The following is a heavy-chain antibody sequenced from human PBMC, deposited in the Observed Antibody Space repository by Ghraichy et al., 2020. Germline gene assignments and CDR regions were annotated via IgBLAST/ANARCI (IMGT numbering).Heavy chain of an antibody. CDR3: ASVAGATKVYYYGMDV. J-gene: IGHJ6*02. Sequence: SCAVYGGSFSGYYWSWIRQPPGKGLEWMGEINHSGSTNYNPSLKSRVTISVDTSKNQFSLKLSSVTAADTAVYYCASVAGATKVYYYGMDVWGQGTTVTVS. V-gene: IGHV4-34*01. CDR1: GGSFSGYY. D-gene: IGHD1-26*01. CDR2: INHSGST.